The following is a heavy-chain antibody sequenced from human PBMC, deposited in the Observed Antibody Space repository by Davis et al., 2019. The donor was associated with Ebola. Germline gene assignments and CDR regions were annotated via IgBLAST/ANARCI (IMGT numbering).Heavy chain of an antibody. J-gene: IGHJ4*02. D-gene: IGHD3-3*01. CDR1: GFTFSRSW. Sequence: PGGSLRLSCVASGFTFSRSWMNWVRQAPGQGLEWVASIKEGGSEKYHVHSVEGRFTISRDNAKNSLYLQMNSLRAEDTAVYYCANLEWVNPDYWGQGVLVTVSS. CDR3: ANLEWVNPDY. V-gene: IGHV3-7*01. CDR2: IKEGGSEK.